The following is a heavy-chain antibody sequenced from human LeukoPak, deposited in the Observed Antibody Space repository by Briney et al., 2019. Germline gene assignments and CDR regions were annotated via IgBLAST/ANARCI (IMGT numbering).Heavy chain of an antibody. V-gene: IGHV1-18*01. CDR1: GYTFTNYG. CDR3: ARDCIGCHGFDH. D-gene: IGHD2-15*01. CDR2: VSAYGDNT. Sequence: ASVKVSCKTSGYTFTNYGITWVRPAPGQGLEWMGWVSAYGDNTNYLQKVQGRVTMTTDTSTSTAYMELRSLRFDDTAVYYCARDCIGCHGFDHWGQGTLVTVSS. J-gene: IGHJ4*02.